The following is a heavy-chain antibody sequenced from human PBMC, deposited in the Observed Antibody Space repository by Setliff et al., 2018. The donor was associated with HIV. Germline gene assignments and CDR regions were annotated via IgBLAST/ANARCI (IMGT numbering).Heavy chain of an antibody. Sequence: SETLSLTCTVSGGSISTYYLTWIRQPAGKGLEWIGRIFASGSTNYNPSLKSRVTMSVDTSKNQFSLRLSSVTAADTAVYYCVGGLRSRSQGHFDYWGQGTRVTVS. J-gene: IGHJ4*02. CDR3: VGGLRSRSQGHFDY. D-gene: IGHD5-12*01. CDR2: IFASGST. V-gene: IGHV4-4*07. CDR1: GGSISTYY.